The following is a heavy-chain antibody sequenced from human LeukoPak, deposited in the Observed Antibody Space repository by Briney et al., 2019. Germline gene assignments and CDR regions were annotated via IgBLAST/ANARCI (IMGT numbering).Heavy chain of an antibody. J-gene: IGHJ5*02. Sequence: ASVKVSCKASGYTFTSYYMQWVRQAPGQGIEWMGIINPSGGSASYAQKFQGRVTMTRDMSTSTVYMELSSLRSEDTAVYYCARELRGEGFDPWGQGTLVTVSS. D-gene: IGHD3-16*01. V-gene: IGHV1-46*01. CDR2: INPSGGSA. CDR3: ARELRGEGFDP. CDR1: GYTFTSYY.